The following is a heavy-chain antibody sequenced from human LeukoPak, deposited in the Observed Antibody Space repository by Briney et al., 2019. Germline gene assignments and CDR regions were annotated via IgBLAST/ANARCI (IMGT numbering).Heavy chain of an antibody. CDR2: INHSGST. CDR1: GGSFSGYY. V-gene: IGHV4-34*01. CDR3: ARAPPLRSRGSYTHHWFDP. Sequence: SETLSLTCAVYGGSFSGYYWSWIRQPPGKGLEWIGEINHSGSTNYNPSLKSRVTISVDTSKNQFSLKLSSVTAADTAVYYCARAPPLRSRGSYTHHWFDPWGQGTLVTVSS. J-gene: IGHJ5*02. D-gene: IGHD1-26*01.